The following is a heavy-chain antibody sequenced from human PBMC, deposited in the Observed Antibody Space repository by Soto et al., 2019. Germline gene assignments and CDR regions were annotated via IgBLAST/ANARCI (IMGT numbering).Heavy chain of an antibody. J-gene: IGHJ3*02. CDR1: GYSFSDYW. D-gene: IGHD3-22*01. CDR2: IYPDDSDI. Sequence: PGESLKISCKASGYSFSDYWIGWVRQRPGKGLDWMGIIYPDDSDIRNSPSFQGQVTISADKSISTAYLQWSSLKASDTAIYYCARCLYDTGGGGAFDICGQGTMVTVSS. CDR3: ARCLYDTGGGGAFDI. V-gene: IGHV5-51*01.